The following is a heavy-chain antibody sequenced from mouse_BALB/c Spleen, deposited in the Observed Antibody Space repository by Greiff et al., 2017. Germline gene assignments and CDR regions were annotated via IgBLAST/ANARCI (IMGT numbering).Heavy chain of an antibody. CDR1: GFTFSSYY. V-gene: IGHV5-6-2*01. Sequence: DVMLVESGGGLVKLGGSLKLSCAASGFTFSSYYMSWVRQTPEKRLELVAAINSNGGSTYYPDTVKGRFTISRDNAKNTLYLQMSSLKSEDTALYYCARRVRLRYFDVWGAGTTVTVSS. CDR2: INSNGGST. CDR3: ARRVRLRYFDV. D-gene: IGHD1-2*01. J-gene: IGHJ1*01.